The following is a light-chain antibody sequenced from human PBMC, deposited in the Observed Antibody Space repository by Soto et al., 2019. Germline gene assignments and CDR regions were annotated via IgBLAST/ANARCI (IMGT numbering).Light chain of an antibody. CDR2: WAS. CDR1: QSLLLSNGNNY. CDR3: MQALHTPYT. Sequence: DIVMTQSPLSLPSTPGEPASFSCCSSQSLLLSNGNNYVDWYLQKPGQSPQLLIYWASNRASGVPDRFSGRGSGTDFTLRISRVEAEDVGVYYCMQALHTPYTFGQGTKLEIK. V-gene: IGKV2-28*01. J-gene: IGKJ2*01.